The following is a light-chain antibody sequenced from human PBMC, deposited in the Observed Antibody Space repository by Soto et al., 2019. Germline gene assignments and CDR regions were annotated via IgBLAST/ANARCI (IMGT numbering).Light chain of an antibody. Sequence: QSALTQPASVSGSPGQSITISCIGTSSDVGGYNYVSWYQQHPDKAPKLVIYNVNNRPSGVSARFSGSKSGNTASLIISGLQAEDEADYYCSSYTSISTVVFGGGTKVTV. CDR1: SSDVGGYNY. CDR2: NVN. J-gene: IGLJ2*01. V-gene: IGLV2-14*01. CDR3: SSYTSISTVV.